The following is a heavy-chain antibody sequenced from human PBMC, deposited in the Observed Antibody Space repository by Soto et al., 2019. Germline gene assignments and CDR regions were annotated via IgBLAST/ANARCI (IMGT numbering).Heavy chain of an antibody. CDR3: ARHRAPESDFWSGYYTMTPLNY. CDR2: IYYSGST. V-gene: IGHV4-39*01. D-gene: IGHD3-3*01. CDR1: GGSISSSSYY. Sequence: SETLSLTCTVSGGSISSSSYYWGWIRQPPGKGLEWIGSIYYSGSTYYNPSLKSRVTISVDTSKNQFSLKLSSVTAADTAVYYCARHRAPESDFWSGYYTMTPLNYWGQGTLVTVSS. J-gene: IGHJ4*02.